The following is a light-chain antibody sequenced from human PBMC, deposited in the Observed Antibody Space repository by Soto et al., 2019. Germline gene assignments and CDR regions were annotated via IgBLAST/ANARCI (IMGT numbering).Light chain of an antibody. CDR3: MQSTQLPPT. Sequence: DVVMTQTPLSLSVTPAQPASISCKSSQSLLHITGETFLFGYLQKPGQSPQLLIYEVSTRVSGVPDRFSGSGSGTDFTLEISRVETDDVGIYYCMQSTQLPPTSGQGTRLEIK. J-gene: IGKJ5*01. CDR2: EVS. CDR1: QSLLHITGETF. V-gene: IGKV2D-29*02.